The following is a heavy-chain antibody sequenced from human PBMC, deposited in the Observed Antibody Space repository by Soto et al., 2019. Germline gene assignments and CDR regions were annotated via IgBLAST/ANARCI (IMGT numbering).Heavy chain of an antibody. CDR2: INHSGST. V-gene: IGHV4-34*01. CDR1: GGSFSGYY. D-gene: IGHD2-21*02. J-gene: IGHJ4*02. Sequence: QVQLQQWGAGLLKPSETLSLTCAVYGGSFSGYYWSGIRHPPGKGREWIGEINHSGSTNSNPSLKSRVTISVDTSKNQFSLKLSSVTAADTAVYYCARLVVTAMLPFDYWGQGTLVTVSS. CDR3: ARLVVTAMLPFDY.